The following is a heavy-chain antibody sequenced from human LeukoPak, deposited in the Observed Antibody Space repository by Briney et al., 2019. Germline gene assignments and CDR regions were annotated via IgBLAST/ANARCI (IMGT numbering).Heavy chain of an antibody. D-gene: IGHD3-3*01. CDR2: IYTGGTT. Sequence: GGSLRLSCAASGFTISSDYMSWVRQAPGKGLECVSVIYTGGTTYYADSVKGRFTISRDNTKNSLYLQMNSLRAEDTAVYYCAREEFWSGYYSARAFDIWGQGTMVTVSS. V-gene: IGHV3-66*01. CDR3: AREEFWSGYYSARAFDI. J-gene: IGHJ3*02. CDR1: GFTISSDY.